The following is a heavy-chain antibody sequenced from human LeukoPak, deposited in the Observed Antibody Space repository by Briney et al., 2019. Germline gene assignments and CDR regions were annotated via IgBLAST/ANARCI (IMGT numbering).Heavy chain of an antibody. Sequence: SETLSLTCAVYGGSFSGYYWSWIRQPPGKGLEGIGEINHSGSTNYSPSLKSRVTISVDTSKNQFPLKLSSVTAADTAVYYCAREERYSYGDWGQGTLVTVSS. V-gene: IGHV4-34*01. CDR1: GGSFSGYY. D-gene: IGHD5-18*01. J-gene: IGHJ4*02. CDR3: AREERYSYGD. CDR2: INHSGST.